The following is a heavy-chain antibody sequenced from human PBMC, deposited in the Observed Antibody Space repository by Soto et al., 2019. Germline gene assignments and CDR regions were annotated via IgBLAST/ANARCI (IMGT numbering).Heavy chain of an antibody. Sequence: AASVKVSCKASGYTFTSYYMHWVRQAPGQGLEWMGIINPSGGSTSYAQKFQGRVTMTRDTSTSTVYMELSSLRSEDTAVYYCARAGTGGSSGYYRYFDYWGQGTLVTVSS. CDR3: ARAGTGGSSGYYRYFDY. V-gene: IGHV1-46*01. CDR2: INPSGGST. CDR1: GYTFTSYY. J-gene: IGHJ4*02. D-gene: IGHD3-22*01.